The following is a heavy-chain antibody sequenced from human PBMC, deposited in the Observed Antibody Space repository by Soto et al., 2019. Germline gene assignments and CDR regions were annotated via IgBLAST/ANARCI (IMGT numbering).Heavy chain of an antibody. CDR3: ARTLNWNYVDNWFDP. J-gene: IGHJ5*02. V-gene: IGHV5-51*01. Sequence: GESLKISCKGSGYSFTSYWIGWARQMPGKGLEWMGIIYTGDSDTRYSPSFQGQVTISADKSISTAYLQWSSLKASDTAMYYCARTLNWNYVDNWFDPWGQGTLVTVSS. D-gene: IGHD1-7*01. CDR2: IYTGDSDT. CDR1: GYSFTSYW.